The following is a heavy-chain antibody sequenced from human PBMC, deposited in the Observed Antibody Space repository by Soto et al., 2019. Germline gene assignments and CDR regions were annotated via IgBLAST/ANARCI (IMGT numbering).Heavy chain of an antibody. J-gene: IGHJ4*02. D-gene: IGHD5-12*01. Sequence: QVQLVQSGAEVKKPGASVKVSCKTTGYSFSNYGINWVRQAPGHGLEWMGWISAYNGNTNFAQKLPVRVSLTTDTSTTTAYMELRSLTSDDTAVYYCARDLVPGYTGYSDYWGQGTLVTVSS. CDR2: ISAYNGNT. CDR1: GYSFSNYG. CDR3: ARDLVPGYTGYSDY. V-gene: IGHV1-18*01.